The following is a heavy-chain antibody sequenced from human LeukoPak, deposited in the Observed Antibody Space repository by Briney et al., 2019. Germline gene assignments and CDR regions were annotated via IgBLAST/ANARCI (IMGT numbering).Heavy chain of an antibody. J-gene: IGHJ5*02. CDR3: ARPGNRIGYCSGGSCYPRYNWFDP. V-gene: IGHV3-48*01. Sequence: GGSLRLSCAASGFTFSTYSMNWVRQAPGKGLEWVSYISSSSGIIYYADSVKGRFTISRDNAKNSLYLQMNSLRSEDTAVYYCARPGNRIGYCSGGSCYPRYNWFDPWGQGTLVTVSS. D-gene: IGHD2-15*01. CDR2: ISSSSGII. CDR1: GFTFSTYS.